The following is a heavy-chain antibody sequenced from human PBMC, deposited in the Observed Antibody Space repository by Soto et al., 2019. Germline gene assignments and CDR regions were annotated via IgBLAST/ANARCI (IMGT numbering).Heavy chain of an antibody. CDR1: GGSISSGGYY. CDR3: ARETNYYDSSGPQGFST. Sequence: QVQLQESGPGLVKPSQTLSLTCTVSGGSISSGGYYWSWIRQHPGKGLEWIGYSYYSGSTYYNPALKSRVTISVDTSKNQFPLKLSSVTAADTAVYYCARETNYYDSSGPQGFSTWGQGTLVTVSS. CDR2: SYYSGST. V-gene: IGHV4-31*03. D-gene: IGHD3-22*01. J-gene: IGHJ5*02.